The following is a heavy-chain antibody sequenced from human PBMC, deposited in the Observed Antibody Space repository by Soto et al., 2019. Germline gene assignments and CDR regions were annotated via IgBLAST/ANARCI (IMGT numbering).Heavy chain of an antibody. CDR1: GFPFSTYN. J-gene: IGHJ4*02. CDR2: ITSSSRDT. D-gene: IGHD1-26*01. CDR3: AGPYSGSYSFDY. V-gene: IGHV3-21*01. Sequence: GGSLRLSCAASGFPFSTYNMNWVRQAPGKGLEWVSSITSSSRDTYYADSVKGRFTISRDNAKNSLYLHMSSLRAEDTAVYYCAGPYSGSYSFDYWGQGTLVTVSS.